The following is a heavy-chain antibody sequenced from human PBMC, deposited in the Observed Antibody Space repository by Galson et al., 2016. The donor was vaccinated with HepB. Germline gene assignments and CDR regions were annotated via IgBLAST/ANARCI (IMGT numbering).Heavy chain of an antibody. Sequence: SLRLSCAASGFTFSNYWIYWVRQVPEKGLVWVSRINSDGSDTRYADSVKGRFSISRDNAKNTVYLQMNSLRIGDTAIYYCARVALHGGNWNAFDLWGQGTMVTVSS. V-gene: IGHV3-74*01. CDR2: INSDGSDT. D-gene: IGHD4-23*01. J-gene: IGHJ3*01. CDR3: ARVALHGGNWNAFDL. CDR1: GFTFSNYW.